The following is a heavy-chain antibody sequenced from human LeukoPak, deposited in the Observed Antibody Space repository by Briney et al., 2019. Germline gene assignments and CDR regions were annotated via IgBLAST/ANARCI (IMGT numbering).Heavy chain of an antibody. Sequence: SETLSLTCTVSGGSISSYYWSWIRQPPGKGLEWIGYIYNSGSTNYNPSLKSRVTISVDTSKNQFSLKLSSVTAADTAVYYCARRSSSSGWRGYYYYYYGMDVWGQGTTVTVSS. D-gene: IGHD6-19*01. CDR3: ARRSSSSGWRGYYYYYYGMDV. V-gene: IGHV4-59*08. CDR1: GGSISSYY. J-gene: IGHJ6*02. CDR2: IYNSGST.